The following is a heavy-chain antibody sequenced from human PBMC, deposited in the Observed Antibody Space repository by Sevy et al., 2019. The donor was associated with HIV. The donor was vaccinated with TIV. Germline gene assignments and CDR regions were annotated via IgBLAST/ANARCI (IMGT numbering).Heavy chain of an antibody. V-gene: IGHV4-61*01. CDR2: IYYSGST. CDR1: GGSVSSGSYY. CDR3: ARDQTTIPRALDS. J-gene: IGHJ4*02. Sequence: SETLSLTCTVSGGSVSSGSYYWSWIRQPPGKGLEWIGYIYYSGSTNYNPSLKSRLAISLDTSKNQLSLKLSSVTAADTAIYYCARDQTTIPRALDSWGQGILVTVSS. D-gene: IGHD2-2*02.